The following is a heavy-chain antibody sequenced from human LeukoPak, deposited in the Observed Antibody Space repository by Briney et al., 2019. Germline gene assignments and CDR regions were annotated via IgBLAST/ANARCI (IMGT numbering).Heavy chain of an antibody. D-gene: IGHD6-19*01. J-gene: IGHJ4*02. CDR2: IYHGGST. CDR3: ARVLSSSGWYLEYFDY. V-gene: IGHV4-4*02. CDR1: GGSISSSNW. Sequence: SGTLSLTCAVSGGSISSSNWWSWVRQPPGTGLEWLGEIYHGGSTNYNPSLKSRVTISVDKSTNQFSLKLSSVTAADTAVYYCARVLSSSGWYLEYFDYWGQGTLVTVSS.